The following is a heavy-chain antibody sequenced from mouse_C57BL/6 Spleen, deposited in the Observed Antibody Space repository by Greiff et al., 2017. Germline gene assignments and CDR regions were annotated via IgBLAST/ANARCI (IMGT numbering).Heavy chain of an antibody. CDR1: GFNIKDHY. CDR3: VVAHPACHIEV. Sequence: VQLQQSGAELVRPGASVKLSCTASGFNIKDHYMHWVKQRPGQGLEWIGRIDPEDGDTEYDQKFLGKDTMTADPSSNTAYLQLSSLTSEDTAVYYSVVAHPACHIEVWGTGTTVTVSS. V-gene: IGHV14-1*01. CDR2: IDPEDGDT. J-gene: IGHJ1*03. D-gene: IGHD1-3*01.